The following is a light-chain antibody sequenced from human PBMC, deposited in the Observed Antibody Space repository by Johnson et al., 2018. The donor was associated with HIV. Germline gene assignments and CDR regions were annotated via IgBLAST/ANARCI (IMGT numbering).Light chain of an antibody. CDR2: DNN. V-gene: IGLV1-51*01. CDR3: GTWDSSLSAEV. CDR1: SSNIGNNY. J-gene: IGLJ1*01. Sequence: QPVLTQTPSVFAAPGQKVTISCSGSSSNIGNNYVSWYQQLPGTAPKLLIYDNNKRPSGIPDRFSGSKSGTSATLGITGLQTGDEADYYCGTWDSSLSAEVFGTGTKVTVL.